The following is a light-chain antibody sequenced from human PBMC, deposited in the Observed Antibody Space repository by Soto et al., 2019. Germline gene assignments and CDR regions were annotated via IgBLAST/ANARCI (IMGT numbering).Light chain of an antibody. J-gene: IGKJ3*01. CDR2: DAS. Sequence: EIVLTQSPATLSLSPGERATLSCRASQSVSSYLAWYQQKPGQAPRLLIYDASNRATGIPARFSGSGSGTDFPLTISSLETEDFAVYYCQQRSNWPLLTFGPGTKVDIK. CDR1: QSVSSY. CDR3: QQRSNWPLLT. V-gene: IGKV3-11*01.